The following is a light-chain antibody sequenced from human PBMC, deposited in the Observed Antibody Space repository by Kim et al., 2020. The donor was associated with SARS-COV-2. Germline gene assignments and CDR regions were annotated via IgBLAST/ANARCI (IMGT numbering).Light chain of an antibody. J-gene: IGKJ2*01. CDR3: QQGYSTPYT. CDR2: TAS. V-gene: IGKV1-39*01. CDR1: QSISSY. Sequence: GDRVTITCRASQSISSYLNWYQQKPGKAPNLLIYTASNLQSGVPSRFSGSGSGTDFTLTISSLQPEDFATYYCQQGYSTPYTFGQGTKLEI.